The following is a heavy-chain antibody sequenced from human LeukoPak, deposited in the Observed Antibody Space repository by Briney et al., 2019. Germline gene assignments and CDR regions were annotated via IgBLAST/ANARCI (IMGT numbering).Heavy chain of an antibody. CDR3: ATLGCHGSSTSCYRDNWFDP. Sequence: ASVKVSCKASGYTFTGYYMHWVRQAPGQGLEWMGWINPNSGGTNYAQKFQGRVTMTRDTSISTAYMELSRLRSDDTAVYYCATLGCHGSSTSCYRDNWFDPWGQGTLVTVSS. CDR2: INPNSGGT. J-gene: IGHJ5*02. CDR1: GYTFTGYY. D-gene: IGHD2-2*02. V-gene: IGHV1-2*02.